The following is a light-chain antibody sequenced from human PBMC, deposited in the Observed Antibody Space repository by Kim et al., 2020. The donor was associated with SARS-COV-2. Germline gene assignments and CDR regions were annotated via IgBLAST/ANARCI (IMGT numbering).Light chain of an antibody. V-gene: IGKV3-15*01. J-gene: IGKJ4*01. Sequence: EIVMTQSPATLSVSPGERSTLSCRAIQSVSSNLAWYQQKPGQAPRLLIYGASTRANGIPARFSGSGSGTELTLTISSLQSEDFAVYYCQQDNHSPSSLTFRGGTTTEIK. CDR2: GAS. CDR1: QSVSSN. CDR3: QQDNHSPSSLT.